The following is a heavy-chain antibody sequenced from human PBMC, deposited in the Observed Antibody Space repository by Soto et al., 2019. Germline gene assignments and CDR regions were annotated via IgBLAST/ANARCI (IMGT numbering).Heavy chain of an antibody. Sequence: SETLSLTCTVSGGSISRYYWSWIRQPPGRGLEWIGYIYYSGSTNYNPSLKSRVTISVDTSKNQFSLKLSSVTAADTAVYYCARVMERRKRKNAFDIWGQGTMVTVSS. CDR3: ARVMERRKRKNAFDI. CDR1: GGSISRYY. J-gene: IGHJ3*02. D-gene: IGHD1-1*01. V-gene: IGHV4-59*01. CDR2: IYYSGST.